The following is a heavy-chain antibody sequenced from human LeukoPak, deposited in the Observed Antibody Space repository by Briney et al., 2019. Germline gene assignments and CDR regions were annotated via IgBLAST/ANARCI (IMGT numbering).Heavy chain of an antibody. CDR3: AHGGWLQYYFDY. CDR1: GFSLSTSGMG. J-gene: IGHJ4*02. CDR2: IYWDDDK. V-gene: IGHV2-5*02. Sequence: ESGPTLVKPTQTLTLTCTFSGFSLSTSGMGVGWIRQPPGRALEWLALIYWDDDKRYSPSLKSRLTITKDTSKNQVVLTMTNMDPVDTATYYCAHGGWLQYYFDYWGQGTLVTVSS. D-gene: IGHD5-24*01.